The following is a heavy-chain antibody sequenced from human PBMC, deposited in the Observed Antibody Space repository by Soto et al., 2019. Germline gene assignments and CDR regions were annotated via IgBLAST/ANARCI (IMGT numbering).Heavy chain of an antibody. CDR1: GGTFSSYA. Sequence: QVQLVQSGAEVKKPGSSVKVSCKASGGTFSSYAISWVRQAPGRGLEWMGGIIPIFGTANYAQKFQGRFTITADEATSKGYMELSSLSSEDTPVYYCARDSSYGDSQKFDYWGQGTLVTASS. J-gene: IGHJ4*02. CDR3: ARDSSYGDSQKFDY. V-gene: IGHV1-69*12. D-gene: IGHD4-17*01. CDR2: IIPIFGTA.